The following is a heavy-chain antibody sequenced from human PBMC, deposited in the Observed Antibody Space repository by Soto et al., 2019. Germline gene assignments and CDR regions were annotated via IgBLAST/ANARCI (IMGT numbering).Heavy chain of an antibody. CDR3: ANRGWGIGVEDY. V-gene: IGHV3-23*01. J-gene: IGHJ4*02. CDR1: GFTFSSYA. D-gene: IGHD3-16*01. Sequence: EVQLLESGGGLVQPGGSLRLSCAASGFTFSSYAMSWVRQAPGKGLEWVSAISGSGGSTYYADSVKGRFTISRDNSKNSLYLQMNSLRAEDTAVYYCANRGWGIGVEDYWGQGTLVTVSS. CDR2: ISGSGGST.